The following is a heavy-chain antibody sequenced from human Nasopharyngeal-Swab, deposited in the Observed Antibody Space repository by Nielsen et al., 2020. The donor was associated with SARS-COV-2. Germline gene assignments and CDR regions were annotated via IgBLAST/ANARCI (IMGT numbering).Heavy chain of an antibody. J-gene: IGHJ6*02. V-gene: IGHV7-4-1*02. Sequence: ASVKVSYKASGYTFTSYAMNWVRQAPGQGLEWMGWINTNTGNPTYAQGFTGRFVFSLDTSVSTAYLQISSLKAEDTAVYYCARDRGILRPDFDDYGDLVYYYYGMDVWGQGTTVTVSS. CDR3: ARDRGILRPDFDDYGDLVYYYYGMDV. CDR2: INTNTGNP. CDR1: GYTFTSYA. D-gene: IGHD4-17*01.